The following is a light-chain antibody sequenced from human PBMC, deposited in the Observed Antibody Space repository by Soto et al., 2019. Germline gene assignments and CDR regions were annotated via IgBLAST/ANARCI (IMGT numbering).Light chain of an antibody. CDR1: QSIGKH. Sequence: DIQMTQSPSSLSASVGDRVTITCRASQSIGKHLNWYQQKPGKAPKFLIYYVSNLQSGVPSRFSGSGSGTDFTLTIDSLQPEDFATYYCQQGYTSSITFGQGTRLVI. CDR2: YVS. V-gene: IGKV1-39*01. J-gene: IGKJ5*01. CDR3: QQGYTSSIT.